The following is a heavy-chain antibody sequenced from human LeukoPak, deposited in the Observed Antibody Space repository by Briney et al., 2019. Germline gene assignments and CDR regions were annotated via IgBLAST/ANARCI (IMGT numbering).Heavy chain of an antibody. D-gene: IGHD6-6*01. CDR1: GGSISSYY. CDR2: IYYSGST. V-gene: IGHV4-59*08. J-gene: IGHJ6*02. CDR3: ARATPYSSSSDYYYYGMDV. Sequence: SETLSLTCTVSGGSISSYYWSWTRQPPGKGLEWIGYIYYSGSTNYNPSLKSRVTISVDTSKNQFSLKLSSVTAADTAVYYCARATPYSSSSDYYYYGMDVWGQGTTVTVSS.